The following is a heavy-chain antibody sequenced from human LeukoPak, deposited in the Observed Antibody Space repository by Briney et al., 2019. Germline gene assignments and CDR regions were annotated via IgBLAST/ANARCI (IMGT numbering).Heavy chain of an antibody. CDR1: GGSISSHY. CDR2: IYYSGST. J-gene: IGHJ4*02. V-gene: IGHV4-59*11. CDR3: ARIAAAGLDY. Sequence: SETLSLTCTVSGGSISSHYWSWIRQPPGKGQEWIGYIYYSGSTNYNPSLKSRVTISVDTSKNQFSLKLSSVTAADTAVYYCARIAAAGLDYWGQGTLVTVSS. D-gene: IGHD6-13*01.